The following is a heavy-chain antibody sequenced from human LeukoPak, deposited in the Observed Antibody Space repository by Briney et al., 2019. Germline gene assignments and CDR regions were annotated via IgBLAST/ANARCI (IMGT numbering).Heavy chain of an antibody. Sequence: SETLSLTCTVSGGSVSSGDYYWSWIRQPAGKGLEWIGRIYTSGSTNYNPSLKSRVTISIDTSKNQFSLKLTSVTAADTALYYCARGLRGPDYFDYWGQGILVTVSS. D-gene: IGHD4-17*01. V-gene: IGHV4-61*02. CDR2: IYTSGST. CDR1: GGSVSSGDYY. CDR3: ARGLRGPDYFDY. J-gene: IGHJ4*02.